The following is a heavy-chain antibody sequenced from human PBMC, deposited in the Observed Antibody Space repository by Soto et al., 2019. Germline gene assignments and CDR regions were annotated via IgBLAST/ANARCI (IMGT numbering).Heavy chain of an antibody. CDR2: IFYSGST. V-gene: IGHV4-30-4*01. CDR3: ARAGYGSGSPFDY. CDR1: GGSISSGDYY. D-gene: IGHD3-10*01. Sequence: SETLSLTCTVSGGSISSGDYYWSWIRQPPGKGLEWIGYIFYSGSTYYDPSLKSRLTISVDTSKNQFSLKLSSVIAADTAVYYCARAGYGSGSPFDYWGQGTLVTAPQ. J-gene: IGHJ4*02.